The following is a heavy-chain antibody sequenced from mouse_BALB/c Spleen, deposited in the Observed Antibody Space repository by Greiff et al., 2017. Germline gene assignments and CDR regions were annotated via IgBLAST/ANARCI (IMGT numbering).Heavy chain of an antibody. CDR2: ISSGGST. CDR3: ARGGYYYGSSPYYFDY. Sequence: EVQRVESGGGLVKPGGSLKLSCAASGFTFSSYAMSWVRQTPEKRLEWVASISSGGSTYYPDSVKGRFTISRDNARNILYLQMSSLRSEDTAMYYCARGGYYYGSSPYYFDYWGQGTTLTVSS. D-gene: IGHD1-1*01. V-gene: IGHV5-6-5*01. J-gene: IGHJ2*01. CDR1: GFTFSSYA.